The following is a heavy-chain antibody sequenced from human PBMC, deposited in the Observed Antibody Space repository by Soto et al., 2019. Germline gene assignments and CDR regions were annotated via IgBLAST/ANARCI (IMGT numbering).Heavy chain of an antibody. D-gene: IGHD2-2*01. V-gene: IGHV4-4*02. CDR1: SGSISSHYW. Sequence: QVQLQESGPGLVTPSGTLSLTCAVSSGSISSHYWWSWVRQPPGKGLEWIGEIYHSGSANSNPSLKSRVTISVDKSKNQFSLKLSSVTAADTAVYYCATGSSIRCQSAFDIWGQGTMVTVSS. CDR3: ATGSSIRCQSAFDI. J-gene: IGHJ3*02. CDR2: IYHSGSA.